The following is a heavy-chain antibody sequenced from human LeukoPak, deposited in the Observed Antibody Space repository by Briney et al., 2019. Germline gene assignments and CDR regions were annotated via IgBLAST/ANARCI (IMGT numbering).Heavy chain of an antibody. J-gene: IGHJ4*02. CDR2: VYPGGSGAST. V-gene: IGHV3-53*01. Sequence: GGSLRLSCAASGFTVSNNYMNWVRQAPGKGLEWVSVVYPGGSGASTYYADSVKGRFTISRDNSKDILYLQMNSLRAEDTAVYYCARDYDYWDQGTLVTVSS. CDR3: ARDYDY. CDR1: GFTVSNNY.